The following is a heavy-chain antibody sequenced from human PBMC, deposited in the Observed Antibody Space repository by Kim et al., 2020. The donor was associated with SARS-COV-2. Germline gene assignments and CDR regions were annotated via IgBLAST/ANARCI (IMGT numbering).Heavy chain of an antibody. CDR1: GGSISSGGYY. Sequence: SETLSLTCTVSGGSISSGGYYWSWIRQHPGKGLEWIGYIYYSGSTYYNPSLKSRVTISVDTSKNQFSLKLSSVTAADTAVYYCARDLGGQLVRSYYYYGMDVWGQGTTVTVSS. CDR2: IYYSGST. V-gene: IGHV4-31*03. CDR3: ARDLGGQLVRSYYYYGMDV. D-gene: IGHD6-6*01. J-gene: IGHJ6*02.